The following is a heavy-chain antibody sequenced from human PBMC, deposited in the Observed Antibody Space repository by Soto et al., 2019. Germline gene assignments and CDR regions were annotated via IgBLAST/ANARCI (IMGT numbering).Heavy chain of an antibody. CDR1: GYTFTGYY. CDR3: ARASIEMATIFPTDY. Sequence: VASVKVSCKASGYTFTGYYMHWVRQAPGQGLEWMGWINLNSGGTNYAQKFQGWVTMTRDTSISTAYMELSRLRSDDTAVYYCARASIEMATIFPTDYWDQGTLVTVSS. CDR2: INLNSGGT. V-gene: IGHV1-2*04. D-gene: IGHD5-12*01. J-gene: IGHJ4*02.